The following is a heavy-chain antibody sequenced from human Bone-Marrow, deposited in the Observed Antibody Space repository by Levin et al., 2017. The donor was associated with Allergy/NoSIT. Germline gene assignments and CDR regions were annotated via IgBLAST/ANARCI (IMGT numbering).Heavy chain of an antibody. Sequence: LTGGSLRLSCVASEFTFTNFWMHWVRQVPGKGLVWVARISDDERTTTYTDSVKGRFTISRDNAKNTLYLEMDSLRVDDTALYYCVRVLASYSDSRGYNRRDDAYDVWGKGTMVTVSS. J-gene: IGHJ3*01. CDR3: VRVLASYSDSRGYNRRDDAYDV. V-gene: IGHV3-74*03. D-gene: IGHD3-22*01. CDR1: EFTFTNFW. CDR2: ISDDERTT.